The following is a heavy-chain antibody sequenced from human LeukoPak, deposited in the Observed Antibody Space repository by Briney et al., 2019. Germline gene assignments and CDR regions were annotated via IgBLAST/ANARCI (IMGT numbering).Heavy chain of an antibody. CDR3: ARKKGTTVTVLLSTYYGMDV. CDR1: GDSVSSKNGA. V-gene: IGHV6-1*01. CDR2: TYYRSKWYD. J-gene: IGHJ6*02. D-gene: IGHD4-11*01. Sequence: SQTLSLTCAISGDSVSSKNGAWNWIRQSPSRGLEWLGRTYYRSKWYDEYADSVKGRVTISPDTSKNQFSLHVYSVTPEDTAVYYCARKKGTTVTVLLSTYYGMDVWGQGTTVTVSS.